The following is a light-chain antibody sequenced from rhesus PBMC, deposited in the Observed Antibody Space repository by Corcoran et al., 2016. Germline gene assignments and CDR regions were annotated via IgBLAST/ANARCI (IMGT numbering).Light chain of an antibody. Sequence: DIQMTQSPSSLSASVGDRVTITCQASQDIRNDLAGYQQSPGKVTKILVYDASTLKPGVPARFSGSGYGTSFLLTINRLQTEDLATYYCQHGHGIPLTFCGGTEVEIK. CDR2: DAS. CDR1: QDIRND. J-gene: IGKJ4*01. V-gene: IGKV1-25*01. CDR3: QHGHGIPLT.